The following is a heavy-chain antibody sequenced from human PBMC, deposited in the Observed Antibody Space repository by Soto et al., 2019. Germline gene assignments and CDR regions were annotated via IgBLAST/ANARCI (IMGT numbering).Heavy chain of an antibody. CDR3: AKEATRGGEPLYYFDY. J-gene: IGHJ4*02. CDR2: ISGSGGST. D-gene: IGHD3-16*01. V-gene: IGHV3-23*01. CDR1: GFTFSSYA. Sequence: GGSLRLSCAASGFTFSSYAMSWVRQAPGKGLEWVSAISGSGGSTYYADSVKGRFTISRDNSKNTLYLQMNSLRAEDTAVYYCAKEATRGGEPLYYFDYWGQGTLVTVSS.